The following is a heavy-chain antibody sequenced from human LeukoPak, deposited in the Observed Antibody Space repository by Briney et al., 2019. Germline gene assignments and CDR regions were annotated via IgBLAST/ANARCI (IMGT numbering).Heavy chain of an antibody. CDR3: AKISRRNYGSVIGPTKGYMDV. CDR1: GFTFSSYE. Sequence: QSGGSLRLSCAASGFTFSSYEMNWVRQAPGKGLEWVSYISSSGSTIYYADSVKGRFTISRDNAKNSLYLQMNSLRAEDTAVYYCAKISRRNYGSVIGPTKGYMDVWGKGTTVTVSS. V-gene: IGHV3-48*03. CDR2: ISSSGSTI. D-gene: IGHD3-10*01. J-gene: IGHJ6*03.